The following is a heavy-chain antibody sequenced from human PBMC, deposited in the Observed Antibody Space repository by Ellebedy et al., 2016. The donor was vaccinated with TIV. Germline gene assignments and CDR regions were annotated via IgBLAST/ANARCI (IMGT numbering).Heavy chain of an antibody. V-gene: IGHV4-59*08. Sequence: SETLSLTCNVSGDSITSYYWTWIRQPPGKGLEWIGYVISSGSTNYNPSLESRVTISIDTSKNQFSLKLSSVTAADTAVYFCARNLVIFTFDKWYFDLWGRGTLVTVSS. CDR2: VISSGST. CDR1: GDSITSYY. J-gene: IGHJ2*01. D-gene: IGHD3/OR15-3a*01. CDR3: ARNLVIFTFDKWYFDL.